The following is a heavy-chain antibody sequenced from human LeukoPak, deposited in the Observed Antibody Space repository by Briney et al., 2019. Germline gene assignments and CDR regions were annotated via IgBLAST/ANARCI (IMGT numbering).Heavy chain of an antibody. D-gene: IGHD2-2*01. CDR2: IYSGGST. CDR1: GFTVSSNY. Sequence: PGGSLRLSCAASGFTVSSNYMSWVRQAPGKGLEWVSVIYSGGSTYYADSVKGRFTISRDNAKNTLYLQMNSLRAEDTAVYYCARFCSSTSCLEDYWGQGTLVTVSS. V-gene: IGHV3-66*01. CDR3: ARFCSSTSCLEDY. J-gene: IGHJ4*02.